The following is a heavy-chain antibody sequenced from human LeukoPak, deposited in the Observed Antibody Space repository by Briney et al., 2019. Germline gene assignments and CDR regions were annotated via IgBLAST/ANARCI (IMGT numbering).Heavy chain of an antibody. Sequence: GGSLRLSCAASGFTFSSYGMHWVRQAPGKGLEWVAVIWYDGSNKYYADSVKGRFTISRDNSKNTLYLQMNSLRAEDTAVYYCARTDYDYVWGSYRLPDYWGQGTLVTVSS. J-gene: IGHJ4*02. D-gene: IGHD3-16*02. CDR1: GFTFSSYG. CDR2: IWYDGSNK. V-gene: IGHV3-33*01. CDR3: ARTDYDYVWGSYRLPDY.